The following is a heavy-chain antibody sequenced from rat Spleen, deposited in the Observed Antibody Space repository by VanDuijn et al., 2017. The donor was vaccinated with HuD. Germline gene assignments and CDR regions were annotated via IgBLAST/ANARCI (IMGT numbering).Heavy chain of an antibody. V-gene: IGHV4-2*01. D-gene: IGHD4-3*01. J-gene: IGHJ2*01. CDR1: GFNFNDYW. CDR2: INKDSYTI. Sequence: EVKLVESGGGLVQPGRSLKLSCAASGFNFNDYWMGWVRQAPGKGLQWIGEINKDSYTINYAPSLKDKFTISRDNAQNTLFLQMNNLGSEDTAIYYCVTERLGVEGWGQGVMVTVSS. CDR3: VTERLGVEG.